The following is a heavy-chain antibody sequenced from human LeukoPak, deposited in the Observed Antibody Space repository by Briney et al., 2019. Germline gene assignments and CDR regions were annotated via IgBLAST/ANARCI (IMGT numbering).Heavy chain of an antibody. CDR2: IDYSAST. Sequence: SETLSLTCTVSGGSISTYYWSWIRQPPGKGLEWIAYIDYSASTNYNPSLKSRVTISVDTSKNQFSLKLSSVTAADTAVYYCARWSGVVGTARGWYFDLWGRGTLVTVSS. V-gene: IGHV4-59*01. CDR3: ARWSGVVGTARGWYFDL. D-gene: IGHD1-26*01. J-gene: IGHJ2*01. CDR1: GGSISTYY.